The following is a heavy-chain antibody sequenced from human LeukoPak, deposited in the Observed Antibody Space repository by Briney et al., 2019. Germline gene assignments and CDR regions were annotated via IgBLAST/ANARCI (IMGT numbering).Heavy chain of an antibody. CDR1: GFTFSSYG. CDR3: ARDPGIYGGTYYDFWSGSYHWFDP. Sequence: GGSLRLSCAASGFTFSSYGMHWVRQAPGKGLEWVAVIWYDGSNKYYADSVKGRFTISRDNSKNTLYLQMNSLRAEDTAVYYCARDPGIYGGTYYDFWSGSYHWFDPWGQGTLVTVSS. J-gene: IGHJ5*02. V-gene: IGHV3-33*01. D-gene: IGHD3-3*01. CDR2: IWYDGSNK.